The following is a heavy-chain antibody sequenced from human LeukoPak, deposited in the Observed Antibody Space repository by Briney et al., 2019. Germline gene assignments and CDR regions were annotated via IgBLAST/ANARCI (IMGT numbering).Heavy chain of an antibody. Sequence: ASVKVSCKASGYTFTSYYMHWVRQAPGQGLEWMGWINPNSGGTNYAQKFQGRVTMTRDTSISTAYMELSRLRSDDTAVYYCARVASSSSWAPVDYWGQGTLVTVSS. D-gene: IGHD6-13*01. CDR3: ARVASSSSWAPVDY. V-gene: IGHV1-2*02. CDR1: GYTFTSYY. J-gene: IGHJ4*02. CDR2: INPNSGGT.